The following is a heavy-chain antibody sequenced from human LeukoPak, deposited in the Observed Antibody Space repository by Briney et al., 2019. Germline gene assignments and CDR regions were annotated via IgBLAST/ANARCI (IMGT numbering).Heavy chain of an antibody. Sequence: PSETLSLTCTVSGGSISSYYWSWLRQPPGKGLEWIGNIYSSENTNYNPSLKSRVTISVDTSKNQFSLKLTSVTAADTAVYYCARGYYGSGSYYLGFGYWGQGTLVTVSS. CDR3: ARGYYGSGSYYLGFGY. D-gene: IGHD3-10*01. CDR2: IYSSENT. CDR1: GGSISSYY. V-gene: IGHV4-59*08. J-gene: IGHJ4*02.